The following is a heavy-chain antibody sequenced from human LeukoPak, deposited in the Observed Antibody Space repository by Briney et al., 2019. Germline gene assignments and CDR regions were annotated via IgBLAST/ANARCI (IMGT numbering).Heavy chain of an antibody. D-gene: IGHD3-10*01. CDR2: IGSSHNYI. CDR3: ARDSDYYGSGSHRDAFDI. CDR1: GFTFRSYS. J-gene: IGHJ3*02. Sequence: GGSLRLSCAASGFTFRSYSMNWVRQAPGKGLEWVSSIGSSHNYIYYTDSVKGRFIISRDNAKNSLYLQMNSLRAEDTAVYYCARDSDYYGSGSHRDAFDIWGQGTMVTVSS. V-gene: IGHV3-21*01.